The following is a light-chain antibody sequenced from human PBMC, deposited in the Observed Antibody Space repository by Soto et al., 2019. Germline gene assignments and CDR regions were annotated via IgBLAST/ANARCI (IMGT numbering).Light chain of an antibody. V-gene: IGKV3-11*01. Sequence: EIVLTQSPGTLSLSPGERATLSCRASQSVSSRLAWYQQKPGQAPRLLIYGASNRATGIPDRFSGSGSGTVFTLTITSLEPEDFAVYYCLQRSSWPLTFGGGTKVDIK. J-gene: IGKJ4*01. CDR3: LQRSSWPLT. CDR1: QSVSSR. CDR2: GAS.